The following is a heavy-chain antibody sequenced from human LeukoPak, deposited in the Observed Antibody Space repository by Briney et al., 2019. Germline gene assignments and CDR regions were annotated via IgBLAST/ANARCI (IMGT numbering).Heavy chain of an antibody. V-gene: IGHV3-30*02. J-gene: IGHJ4*02. CDR2: IRYDGSKK. Sequence: GGSLRLSCAASGFSFSNYGMHWVRQAPGKGLEWVAFIRYDGSKKYYADSVKGRFTISRGKSKNTLSLQMNSLRAEDTAVYYCAKDFSVKWELLIGHWGQGTLVTVSS. CDR1: GFSFSNYG. D-gene: IGHD1-26*01. CDR3: AKDFSVKWELLIGH.